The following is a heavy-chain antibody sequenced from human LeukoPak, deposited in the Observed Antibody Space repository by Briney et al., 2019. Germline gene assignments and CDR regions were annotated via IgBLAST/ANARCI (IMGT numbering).Heavy chain of an antibody. Sequence: ASVKVSCKASGYTFTSYGISWVRQAPGQGLEWMGWISAYNGNTNYAQKLQGRVTMTTDTSTSTAYMELRSLRSDDTAVYYCARDGVCCGGDCYLGIDYWGQGTLVTVSS. D-gene: IGHD2-21*02. CDR1: GYTFTSYG. CDR3: ARDGVCCGGDCYLGIDY. V-gene: IGHV1-18*01. CDR2: ISAYNGNT. J-gene: IGHJ4*02.